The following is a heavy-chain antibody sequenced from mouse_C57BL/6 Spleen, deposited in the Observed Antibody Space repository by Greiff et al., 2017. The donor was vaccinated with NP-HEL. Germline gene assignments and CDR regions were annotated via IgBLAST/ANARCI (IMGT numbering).Heavy chain of an antibody. V-gene: IGHV1-50*01. J-gene: IGHJ2*01. D-gene: IGHD4-1*01. CDR2: IDPSDSYT. CDR1: GYTFTSYW. Sequence: VQLQQPGAELVKPGASVKLSCKASGYTFTSYWMQWVKQRPGQGLEWIGEIDPSDSYTNYNQKFKGKATLTVDTSSSTAYMQLSSLTSEDSAVYYCARPAGTDYWGQGTTLTVSS. CDR3: ARPAGTDY.